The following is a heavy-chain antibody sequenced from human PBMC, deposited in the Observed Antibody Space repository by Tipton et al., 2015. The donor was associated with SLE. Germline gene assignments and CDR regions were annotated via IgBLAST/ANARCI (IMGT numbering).Heavy chain of an antibody. CDR1: GGSFSGYY. CDR2: INHSGST. J-gene: IGHJ4*02. V-gene: IGHV4-34*01. CDR3: ATRTMKGTFDY. Sequence: TLSLTCAVYGGSFSGYYWSWIRQPPGKGLEWIGEINHSGSTNYNPSLKSRVTISVDTSKNQFSLKLSSVTAADTAVYYCATRTMKGTFDYWGQGTPVTVSS. D-gene: IGHD3-22*01.